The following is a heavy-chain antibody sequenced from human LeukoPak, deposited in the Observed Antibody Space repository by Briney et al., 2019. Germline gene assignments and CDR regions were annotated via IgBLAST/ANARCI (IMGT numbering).Heavy chain of an antibody. CDR3: ARDKTYYYGSGSYQPNNWFDP. CDR1: GGTFSSYA. J-gene: IGHJ5*02. D-gene: IGHD3-10*01. CDR2: IIPIFGTA. Sequence: SVKVSCKASGGTFSSYAISWVRQAPGQGLEWMGGIIPIFGTANYAQKFQGRVTITADESTSTAYMELSSLRSEDTAVYYCARDKTYYYGSGSYQPNNWFDPWGQGTLVTVSS. V-gene: IGHV1-69*13.